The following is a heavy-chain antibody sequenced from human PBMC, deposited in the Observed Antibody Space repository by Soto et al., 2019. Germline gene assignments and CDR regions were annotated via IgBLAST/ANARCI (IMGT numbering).Heavy chain of an antibody. J-gene: IGHJ6*01. D-gene: IGHD3-22*01. CDR3: TRRLITAKYSYGMDV. CDR2: ISGGGGTT. Sequence: PGGSLRLSCAASGFTFSDYGMSWVRQAPGKGLEWVSGISGGGGTTNYADSVKGRFTISRDNSKNTLYLQMNSLRAEDTAVYYCTRRLITAKYSYGMDVWGHGTTVTVSS. CDR1: GFTFSDYG. V-gene: IGHV3-23*01.